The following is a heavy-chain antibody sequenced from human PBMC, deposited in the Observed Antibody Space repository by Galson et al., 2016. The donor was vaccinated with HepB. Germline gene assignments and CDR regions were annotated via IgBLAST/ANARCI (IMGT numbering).Heavy chain of an antibody. CDR3: TTGPTDTMVRGVVDY. D-gene: IGHD3-10*01. CDR1: GFIFSKAW. V-gene: IGHV3-15*07. J-gene: IGHJ4*02. Sequence: SLRLSCAVSGFIFSKAWMNWIRQAPGKGLEWVGRIKSKTDGGTIEYAAPVKGRFTISRDDSKNTLYLQMNSLKTEDTAVYYYTTGPTDTMVRGVVDYWGQGTLVTVSS. CDR2: IKSKTDGGTI.